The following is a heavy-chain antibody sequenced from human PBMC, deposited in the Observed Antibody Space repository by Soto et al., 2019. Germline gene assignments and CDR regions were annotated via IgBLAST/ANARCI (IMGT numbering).Heavy chain of an antibody. CDR3: PRDIEDNQLLYDAFYF. J-gene: IGHJ3*01. CDR2: ISWDSNSI. D-gene: IGHD2-2*01. V-gene: IGHV3-9*01. CDR1: GFNFDDYA. Sequence: DVRLVESGGGSVQPGRSLRLSCAASGFNFDDYAMHWVRQAPGKGLEWVSGISWDSNSIGYADSVKGRVIISRDNAKKSLDLPMTRLRTEDTALYYCPRDIEDNQLLYDAFYFWGQGTMFTV.